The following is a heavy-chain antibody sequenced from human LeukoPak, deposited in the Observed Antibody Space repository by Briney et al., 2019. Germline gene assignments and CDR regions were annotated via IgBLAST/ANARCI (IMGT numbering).Heavy chain of an antibody. J-gene: IGHJ4*02. D-gene: IGHD3-3*01. Sequence: GSLRLSCAVFGVTVSSNYMSWVRQAPGKGLEWVSVLYGGDTTYYADSVKGRFTISRGNSKNTLYLQMNSLRAEDTAVYYCAKDSDYDFWSGTDYWGQGTLVTVSS. CDR2: LYGGDTT. V-gene: IGHV3-53*05. CDR1: GVTVSSNY. CDR3: AKDSDYDFWSGTDY.